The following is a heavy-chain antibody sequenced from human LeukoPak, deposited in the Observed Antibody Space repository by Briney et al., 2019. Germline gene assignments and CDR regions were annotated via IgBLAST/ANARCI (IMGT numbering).Heavy chain of an antibody. CDR3: ARDKRHSYGRYFDH. Sequence: SETLSLTCSVSGDSISTYHWNWIRKPPGKGLEWIGYMQSTGNSKYNPSLGSRVTMFVDTSKNQVALILSSVTAADTAVYYCARDKRHSYGRYFDHWGQGALVTVSS. J-gene: IGHJ4*02. CDR2: MQSTGNS. D-gene: IGHD5-18*01. V-gene: IGHV4-59*01. CDR1: GDSISTYH.